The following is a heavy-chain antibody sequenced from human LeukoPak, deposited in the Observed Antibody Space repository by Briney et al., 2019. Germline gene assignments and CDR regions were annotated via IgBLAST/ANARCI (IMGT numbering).Heavy chain of an antibody. Sequence: SVKVSCKASGFTLTTSAMHWVRQARGQRLEWIGWIVVGSGNTNYAQTFQHRVTITRDMSTSTAYMEMSSLRSEDTAVYYCLWGGEYFGRFDAFDIWGQGTMVTVSS. CDR2: IVVGSGNT. CDR3: LWGGEYFGRFDAFDI. J-gene: IGHJ3*02. CDR1: GFTLTTSA. D-gene: IGHD3-9*01. V-gene: IGHV1-58*02.